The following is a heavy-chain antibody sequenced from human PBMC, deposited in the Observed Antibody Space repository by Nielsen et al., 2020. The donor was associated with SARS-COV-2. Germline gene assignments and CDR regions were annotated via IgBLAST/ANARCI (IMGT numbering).Heavy chain of an antibody. CDR2: ISYDGSNK. V-gene: IGHV3-30-3*01. CDR1: GFTFSSYA. CDR3: ARDAGMVQGVGGMDV. Sequence: GGSLRLSCAASGFTFSSYAMHWVRQAPGKGLEWVAVISYDGSNKYYADSVKGRFTISRDNSKNTLYLQMNSLRAEDTAVYYCARDAGMVQGVGGMDVWGQGTTVTVSS. J-gene: IGHJ6*02. D-gene: IGHD3-10*01.